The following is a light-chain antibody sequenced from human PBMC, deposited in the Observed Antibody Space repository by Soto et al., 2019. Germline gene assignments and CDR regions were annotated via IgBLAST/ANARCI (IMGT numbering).Light chain of an antibody. J-gene: IGLJ3*02. CDR3: ETWDFNTRV. V-gene: IGLV4-60*02. CDR1: SGHSSYI. CDR2: LEGSGSY. Sequence: QSVLTQSSSASASLGSSVKLTCTLSSGHSSYIIAWHQQQPGKAPRYLMKLEGSGSYNKGSGVPSRFSGSSSGADRYLTISHLQFEDEADYYCETWDFNTRVFGGGTKLTVL.